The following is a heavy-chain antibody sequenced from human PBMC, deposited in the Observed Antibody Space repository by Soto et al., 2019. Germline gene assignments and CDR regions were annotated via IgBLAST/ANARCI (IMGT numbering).Heavy chain of an antibody. D-gene: IGHD2-15*01. V-gene: IGHV3-74*01. Sequence: EVQLVESGGGLVQPGGSLRLSCADSGFSFSSYWMHWVRQGPGKGLVWVARINTEGSSTNYADCVEGRFTISRDNAKNTLYLQMNSLRAEDTAVYYCARSPGGYYIDWGQGTMVTVSS. CDR2: INTEGSST. CDR1: GFSFSSYW. CDR3: ARSPGGYYID. J-gene: IGHJ3*01.